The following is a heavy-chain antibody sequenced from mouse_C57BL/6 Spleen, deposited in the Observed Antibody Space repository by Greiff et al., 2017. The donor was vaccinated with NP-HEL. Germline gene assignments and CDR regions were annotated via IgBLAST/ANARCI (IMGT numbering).Heavy chain of an antibody. V-gene: IGHV1-53*01. Sequence: QVQLKQPGTELVKPGASVKLSCKASGYTFTSYWMHWVKQRPGQGLEWIGNINPSNGGTNYNEKFKSKATLTVDKSSSTAYMQLSSLTSEDSAVYYCAREGETAQATWFAYWGQGTLVTVSA. CDR3: AREGETAQATWFAY. CDR1: GYTFTSYW. CDR2: INPSNGGT. D-gene: IGHD3-2*02. J-gene: IGHJ3*01.